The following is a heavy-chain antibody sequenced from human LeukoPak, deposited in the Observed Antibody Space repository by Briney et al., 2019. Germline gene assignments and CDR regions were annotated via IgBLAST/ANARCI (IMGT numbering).Heavy chain of an antibody. CDR1: GGSISSYY. D-gene: IGHD3-10*01. Sequence: PSETPSLTCTVSGGSISSYYWSWIRQPPGKGLEWIGYIYYSGSTNYNPSLKSRVTISVDTSKNQFSLKLSSVTAADTAVYYCARGDRGYFDYWGQGTLVTVSS. J-gene: IGHJ4*02. CDR3: ARGDRGYFDY. CDR2: IYYSGST. V-gene: IGHV4-59*08.